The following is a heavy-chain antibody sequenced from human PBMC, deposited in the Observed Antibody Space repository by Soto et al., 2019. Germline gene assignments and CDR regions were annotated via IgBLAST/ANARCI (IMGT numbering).Heavy chain of an antibody. Sequence: QITLNESGPTPVKPRQTLTLTCTFSGFSLTTSGVGVGWIRQSPEKAPEWLALIYWDDDKRYSPSLKSRLTTTTDASSNRVVLTMAGLDPADTATYYCAHRVLRTVFGLVTTTAIYFDFWGQGTPVAVSS. CDR1: GFSLTTSGVG. CDR2: IYWDDDK. D-gene: IGHD3-3*01. V-gene: IGHV2-5*02. CDR3: AHRVLRTVFGLVTTTAIYFDF. J-gene: IGHJ4*02.